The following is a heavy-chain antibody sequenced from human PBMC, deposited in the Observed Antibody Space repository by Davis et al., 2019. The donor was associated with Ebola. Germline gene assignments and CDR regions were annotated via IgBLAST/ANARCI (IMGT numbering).Heavy chain of an antibody. CDR1: GFTFSSYS. CDR2: ISSSSSYI. J-gene: IGHJ6*02. D-gene: IGHD4-17*01. V-gene: IGHV3-21*04. Sequence: GGSLRLSCAASGFTFSSYSMNWVRQAPGKGLEWVSSISSSSSYIYYADSVKGRFTISRDNAKNSLYLQMNSLRAEDTAVYYCARRKRDYGAPLGVWGQGTTVTVSS. CDR3: ARRKRDYGAPLGV.